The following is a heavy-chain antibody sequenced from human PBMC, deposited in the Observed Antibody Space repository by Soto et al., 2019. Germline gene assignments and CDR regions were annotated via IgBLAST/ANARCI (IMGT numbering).Heavy chain of an antibody. D-gene: IGHD6-13*01. CDR1: GGSISSSSYY. V-gene: IGHV4-39*01. Sequence: SETLSLTCTVSGGSISSSSYYWGWIRQPPGKGLEWIGGIYYSGSTYYNPSLKSRVTISVDTSKNQFSLKLSSVTAADTAVYYCASVGYSSSWPKFDYWGQGTLVTVSS. J-gene: IGHJ4*02. CDR2: IYYSGST. CDR3: ASVGYSSSWPKFDY.